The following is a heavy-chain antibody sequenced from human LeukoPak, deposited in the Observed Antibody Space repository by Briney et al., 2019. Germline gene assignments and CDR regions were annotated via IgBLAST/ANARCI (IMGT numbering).Heavy chain of an antibody. CDR1: GDSISSRSYY. J-gene: IGHJ2*01. CDR2: IHSSGST. Sequence: PSETLSLTCTVSGDSISSRSYYWAWLRQAPVKGLEWIGRIHSSGSTYYNPSLKSRLTLSVDTSKNLFSLRLISVTAADTAVYYCANSLGGDYGWFGGQFGLWGRGTLVTVSS. D-gene: IGHD4-17*01. CDR3: ANSLGGDYGWFGGQFGL. V-gene: IGHV4-39*02.